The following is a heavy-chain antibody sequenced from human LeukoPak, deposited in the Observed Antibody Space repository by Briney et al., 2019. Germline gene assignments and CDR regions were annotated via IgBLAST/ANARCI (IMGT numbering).Heavy chain of an antibody. D-gene: IGHD6-13*01. V-gene: IGHV4-59*01. CDR1: GGSISSYY. Sequence: KPLETLSLTCTVSGGSISSYYWSWIRQPPGKGLEWIGYIYYSGTTNQNPSLKSRVTISVDTSKNPFSLKLSSVTAADTAVYYCARDRGIADWYFDLWGRGTLVTVSS. CDR3: ARDRGIADWYFDL. CDR2: IYYSGTT. J-gene: IGHJ2*01.